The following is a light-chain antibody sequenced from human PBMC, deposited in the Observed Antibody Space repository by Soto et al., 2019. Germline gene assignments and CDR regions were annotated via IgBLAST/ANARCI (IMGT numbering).Light chain of an antibody. J-gene: IGLJ3*02. V-gene: IGLV2-14*01. Sequence: QSVLTQPASVSGSPGQSITISCTGTSSDVGGYNYVSWYQQHPGKAPKLMIYDVSNRPSGVSNRFSGSKSGNTASLTISGLQAEDEADYYCSSYTSSSPWVFGGRTKLTVL. CDR1: SSDVGGYNY. CDR2: DVS. CDR3: SSYTSSSPWV.